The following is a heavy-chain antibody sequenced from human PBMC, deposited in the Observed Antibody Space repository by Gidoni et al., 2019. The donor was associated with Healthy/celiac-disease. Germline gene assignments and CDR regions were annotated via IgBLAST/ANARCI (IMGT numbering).Heavy chain of an antibody. CDR2: ISWNSGSI. V-gene: IGHV3-9*01. D-gene: IGHD2-2*01. CDR1: GFPFDDYA. Sequence: EVQLVESGGGLVQPGRSLRLSCAASGFPFDDYAMHWVRQAPGKGLEWVSGISWNSGSIGYADSVKGRFTISRDNAKNSLYLQMNSLRAEDTALYYCAKDGTGYCSSTSCPPEDYYYYMDVWGKGTTVTVSS. CDR3: AKDGTGYCSSTSCPPEDYYYYMDV. J-gene: IGHJ6*03.